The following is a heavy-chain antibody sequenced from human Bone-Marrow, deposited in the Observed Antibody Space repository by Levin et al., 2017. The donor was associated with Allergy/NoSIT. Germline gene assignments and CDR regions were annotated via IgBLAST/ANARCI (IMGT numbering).Heavy chain of an antibody. CDR1: KFKFDNYG. Sequence: GESLKISCAASKFKFDNYGMHWVRQAPGKGLDWVAGISFDGSYTYYADSVKGRFTISRDNSKNTVYLQMNSLRPDDTSVYFCAKGTEMGKHRLNDWGQGTLVTVSS. CDR2: ISFDGSYT. V-gene: IGHV3-30*18. CDR3: AKGTEMGKHRLND. D-gene: IGHD5-24*01. J-gene: IGHJ4*02.